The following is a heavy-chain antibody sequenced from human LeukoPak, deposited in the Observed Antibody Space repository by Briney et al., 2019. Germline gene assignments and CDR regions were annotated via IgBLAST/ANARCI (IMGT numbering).Heavy chain of an antibody. CDR2: ISGSGYSV. V-gene: IGHV3-23*01. CDR1: GLTLYNVW. D-gene: IGHD3-3*01. CDR3: AKDAFGMVVHLDY. J-gene: IGHJ4*02. Sequence: PGGSLRLSCAASGLTLYNVWMSWVRQAPEKGLEWVSSISGSGYSVYYADSVEGRFTISRDNSKNTLYLQMNTPRVEDTAIYYCAKDAFGMVVHLDYWGRGALVTVSS.